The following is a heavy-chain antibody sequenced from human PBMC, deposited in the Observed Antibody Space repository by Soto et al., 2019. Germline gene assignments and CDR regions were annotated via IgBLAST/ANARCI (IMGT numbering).Heavy chain of an antibody. D-gene: IGHD3-10*01. CDR3: ARGVGSGSYYNQYNWFDP. CDR2: INPRGGST. J-gene: IGHJ5*02. Sequence: ASVKVSCKSSGYTFTSYYMHWVRQAPGQGLEWMGIINPRGGSTSYAQKLQGRVTMTTDTSTSTAYMELRSLRSDDTAVYYCARGVGSGSYYNQYNWFDPWGQGTLVTVSS. V-gene: IGHV1-46*01. CDR1: GYTFTSYY.